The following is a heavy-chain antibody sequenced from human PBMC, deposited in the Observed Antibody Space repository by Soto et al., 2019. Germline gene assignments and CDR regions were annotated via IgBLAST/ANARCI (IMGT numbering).Heavy chain of an antibody. Sequence: QVQLVESGGGVVQPGRSLRLSCVVSGFTFSGYGMHWVRQAPGKGLECVAVVSYDGNREYYADSVKGRFTVSRDNSKNTLYLQMNSMRAEDTAVYYCAKDRCDYGDDVYYYFYGMEDWCQGTTVTVSS. CDR2: VSYDGNRE. CDR1: GFTFSGYG. V-gene: IGHV3-30*18. D-gene: IGHD4-17*01. J-gene: IGHJ6*02. CDR3: AKDRCDYGDDVYYYFYGMED.